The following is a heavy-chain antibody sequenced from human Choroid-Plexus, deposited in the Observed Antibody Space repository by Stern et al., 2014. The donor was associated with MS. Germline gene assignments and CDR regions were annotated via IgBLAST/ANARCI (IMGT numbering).Heavy chain of an antibody. D-gene: IGHD2/OR15-2a*01. J-gene: IGHJ5*02. V-gene: IGHV3-30*18. CDR3: AKDRQYLTYFFDH. CDR1: GFTFGSCA. Sequence: VQLVESGGGVVQPGRPLRLSCVASGFTFGSCAMHWVRQAPGKGLEWVAGVSYDGSNKYYADSVKGRFTIPRDNSQNTLYMQMSSLRPEDAAVYSCAKDRQYLTYFFDHWGQGSLVTVSS. CDR2: VSYDGSNK.